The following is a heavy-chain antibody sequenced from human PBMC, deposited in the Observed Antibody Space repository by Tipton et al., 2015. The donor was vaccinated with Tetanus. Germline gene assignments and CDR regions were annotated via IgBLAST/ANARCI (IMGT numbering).Heavy chain of an antibody. CDR1: GFSFTNHG. D-gene: IGHD2-2*01. V-gene: IGHV3-30*18. J-gene: IGHJ6*02. CDR2: ISFNGAYE. CDR3: AKDLGYCTSTSCYGEPDYDYYYGMDV. Sequence: SLRLSCAASGFSFTNHGMHWVRQAPGKGLEWVAIISFNGAYEYYAESVEGRFSISRDTSKNTVSLQMNSLRADDTAVYYCAKDLGYCTSTSCYGEPDYDYYYGMDVWGQGTTVTVAS.